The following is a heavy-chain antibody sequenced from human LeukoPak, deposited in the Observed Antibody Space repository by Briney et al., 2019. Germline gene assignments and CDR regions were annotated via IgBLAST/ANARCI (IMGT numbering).Heavy chain of an antibody. Sequence: ASVKVSCKASGYTFTSYDINWVRQATGQGLEWMGWMNPNSGNTGYAQKFQGRVTITRNTSISTAYMELSSLRSEDTAVYYCARVPYYDFWMQARYYYMDVWGKGTTVTVSS. CDR3: ARVPYYDFWMQARYYYMDV. J-gene: IGHJ6*03. CDR1: GYTFTSYD. CDR2: MNPNSGNT. V-gene: IGHV1-8*03. D-gene: IGHD3-3*01.